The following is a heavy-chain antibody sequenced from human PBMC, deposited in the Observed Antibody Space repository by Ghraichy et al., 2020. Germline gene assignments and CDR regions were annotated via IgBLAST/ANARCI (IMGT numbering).Heavy chain of an antibody. V-gene: IGHV4-31*03. CDR1: GGSISSGGYY. J-gene: IGHJ4*02. Sequence: SETLSLTCTVSGGSISSGGYYWSWIRQHPGKGLEWIGYIYYSGSTYYNPSLKSRVTISVDTSKNQFSLKLSSVTAADTAVYYCARSPYYYDSRYGLCGFDYWGQGTLVTVSS. CDR3: ARSPYYYDSRYGLCGFDY. CDR2: IYYSGST. D-gene: IGHD3-22*01.